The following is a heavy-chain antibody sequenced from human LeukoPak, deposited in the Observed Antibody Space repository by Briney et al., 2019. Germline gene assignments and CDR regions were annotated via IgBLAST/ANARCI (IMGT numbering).Heavy chain of an antibody. CDR1: GGAISNSNW. Sequence: SGTLSLTCAVSGGAISNSNWRSWVRQPPGKGLEWIGEIYHSGRDNYNPSLKSRVTISIDTSNNQFSLKLYSVTAADTAVYYCARHGSGTYFVSWGQRTLVTVSS. D-gene: IGHD3-10*01. J-gene: IGHJ5*02. CDR2: IYHSGRD. V-gene: IGHV4-4*02. CDR3: ARHGSGTYFVS.